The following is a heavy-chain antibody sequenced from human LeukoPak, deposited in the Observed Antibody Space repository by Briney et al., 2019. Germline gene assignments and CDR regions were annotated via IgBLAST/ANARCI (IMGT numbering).Heavy chain of an antibody. CDR3: AKDFSAHYNSEYYFDY. CDR2: ISWNSGSI. D-gene: IGHD1-20*01. Sequence: PGGSLRLSCAASGFTFSSYAMHWVRQAPGKGLEWVSGISWNSGSIGYADSVKGRFTISRDNAKNSLYLQMNSLRAEDTALYYCAKDFSAHYNSEYYFDYWGQGTLVTVSS. J-gene: IGHJ4*02. V-gene: IGHV3-9*01. CDR1: GFTFSSYA.